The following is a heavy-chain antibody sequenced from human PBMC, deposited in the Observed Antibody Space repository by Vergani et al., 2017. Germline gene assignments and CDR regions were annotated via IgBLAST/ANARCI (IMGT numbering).Heavy chain of an antibody. CDR3: ARGVWCSGGSCYSASFEGYYYYYMDV. J-gene: IGHJ6*03. CDR2: VDPEDGET. D-gene: IGHD2-15*01. Sequence: EVQLVQSGAEVKKPGATVKISCKVSGYTFTDYYMHWVQQAPGKGLEWMGLVDPEDGETIYAEKFQGRVTMTRDTSTSTAYMELSSLRSEDTAVYYCARGVWCSGGSCYSASFEGYYYYYMDVWGKGTTVTVSS. V-gene: IGHV1-69-2*01. CDR1: GYTFTDYY.